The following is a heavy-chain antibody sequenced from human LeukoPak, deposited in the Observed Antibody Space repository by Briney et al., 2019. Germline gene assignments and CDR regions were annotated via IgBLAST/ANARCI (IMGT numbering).Heavy chain of an antibody. J-gene: IGHJ6*02. D-gene: IGHD2-2*01. CDR2: IYYSGST. CDR3: ARRVYCSSTSCPYYYYYYGMDV. V-gene: IGHV4-39*01. CDR1: GGSISSSSYY. Sequence: SETLSLTCTVSGGSISSSSYYWGWIRQPPGKGLEWIGSIYYSGSTYYNPSLKSRVTISVDTSKNQFSLKLSSVTAADTAVYYCARRVYCSSTSCPYYYYYYGMDVWGQGTTVTVSS.